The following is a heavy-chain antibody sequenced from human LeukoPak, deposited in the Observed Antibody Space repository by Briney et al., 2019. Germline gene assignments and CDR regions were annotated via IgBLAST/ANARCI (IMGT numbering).Heavy chain of an antibody. V-gene: IGHV3-48*03. J-gene: IGHJ6*02. D-gene: IGHD6-13*01. CDR2: ISSSGSTI. Sequence: PGGSLRLSCAASGFTFDDYGMSWVRQAPGKGLEWVSYISSSGSTIYYADSVKGRFTISRDNAKNSLYLQMNSLRAEDTAVYYCARDHYSSSWYNRGYYYYGMDVWGQGTTVTVSS. CDR1: GFTFDDYG. CDR3: ARDHYSSSWYNRGYYYYGMDV.